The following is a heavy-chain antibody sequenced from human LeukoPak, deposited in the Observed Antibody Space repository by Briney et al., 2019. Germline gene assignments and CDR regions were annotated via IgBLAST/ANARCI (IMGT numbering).Heavy chain of an antibody. CDR2: ISGSGSTT. CDR1: GFTFSTYG. V-gene: IGHV3-48*04. J-gene: IGHJ3*02. CDR3: AREHYDFWSGGIDAFDI. Sequence: QAGGSLRLSCSASGFTFSTYGMSWVRQAPGKGLEWVISISGSGSTTFYADSVKGRFTISRDNAKNSLYLQMNSLRAEDTAVYYCAREHYDFWSGGIDAFDIWGQGTMVTVSS. D-gene: IGHD3-3*01.